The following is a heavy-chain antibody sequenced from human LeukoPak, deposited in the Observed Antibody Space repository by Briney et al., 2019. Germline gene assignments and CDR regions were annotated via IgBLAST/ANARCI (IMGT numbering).Heavy chain of an antibody. J-gene: IGHJ6*02. D-gene: IGHD3-3*01. CDR1: GGSFSGYY. Sequence: SETLSLTCAVYGGSFSGYYWSWIRQPPGKGLEWIGEINHSGSTNYNPSLKSRVTISVDTSKNQISLKLSSVTAADTAVYYCARVLRFLEWFPDNYYFYGMDVWGQGTTVTVSS. V-gene: IGHV4-34*01. CDR2: INHSGST. CDR3: ARVLRFLEWFPDNYYFYGMDV.